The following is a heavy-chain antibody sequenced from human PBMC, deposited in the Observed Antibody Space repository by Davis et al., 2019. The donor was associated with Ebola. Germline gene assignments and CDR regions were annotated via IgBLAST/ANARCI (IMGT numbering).Heavy chain of an antibody. D-gene: IGHD3-3*01. CDR2: ISGSGGST. CDR3: AKDLLGGEKYDFWSGWYFDY. Sequence: PGGSLRLSCAASGFTFSSYAMSWVRQAPGKGLEWVSAISGSGGSTYYADSVKGRFTISRDNSKNTLYLQMNSLRAEDTAVYYCAKDLLGGEKYDFWSGWYFDYWGQGTLVTVSS. V-gene: IGHV3-23*01. CDR1: GFTFSSYA. J-gene: IGHJ4*02.